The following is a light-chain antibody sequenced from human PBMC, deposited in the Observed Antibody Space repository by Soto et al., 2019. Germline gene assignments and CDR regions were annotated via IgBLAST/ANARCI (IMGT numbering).Light chain of an antibody. CDR3: QQYYTRTRT. CDR1: QTISSW. CDR2: GAS. V-gene: IGKV1-NL1*01. J-gene: IGKJ4*02. Sequence: DIPLTHTPTSLWSSVGYTVTITCRASQTISSWLAWYQQKPGQAPMLLIYGASTRATGIPPRFSGSGSGTDFTLTISSLQPEDFATYYCQQYYTRTRTFGRGTKVEI.